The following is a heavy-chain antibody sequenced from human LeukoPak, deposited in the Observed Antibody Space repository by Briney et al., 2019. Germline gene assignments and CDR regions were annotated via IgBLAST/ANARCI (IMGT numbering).Heavy chain of an antibody. D-gene: IGHD2-2*01. J-gene: IGHJ4*02. CDR2: ISYDGSNK. V-gene: IGHV3-30*18. Sequence: GGSLRLSCAASGFTFSSYGMHWVRQAPGKGLEWVAVISYDGSNKYYADSVKGRFTISRDNSKNTLYLQMNSLRAEDTAVYYCAKDQWAGQLPTSLDYWGQGTLVTVSS. CDR1: GFTFSSYG. CDR3: AKDQWAGQLPTSLDY.